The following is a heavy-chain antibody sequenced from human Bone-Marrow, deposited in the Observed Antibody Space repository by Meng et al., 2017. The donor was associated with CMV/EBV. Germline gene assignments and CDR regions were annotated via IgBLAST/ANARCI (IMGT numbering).Heavy chain of an antibody. CDR2: INPNSGGT. V-gene: IGHV1-2*02. D-gene: IGHD6-19*01. Sequence: ASVKVSCKASGGTFSSYAISWVRQAPGQGLEWMGWINPNSGGTNYAQKFQGRVTMTRDTSISTAYMELSRLRSDDTAVYYCARVWGIAVAGTGYWGQGTLVTVSS. J-gene: IGHJ4*02. CDR3: ARVWGIAVAGTGY. CDR1: GGTFSSYA.